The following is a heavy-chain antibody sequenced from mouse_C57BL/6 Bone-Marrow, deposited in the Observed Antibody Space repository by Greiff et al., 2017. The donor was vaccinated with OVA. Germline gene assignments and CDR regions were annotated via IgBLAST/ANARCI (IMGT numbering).Heavy chain of an antibody. J-gene: IGHJ2*01. D-gene: IGHD5-5*01. V-gene: IGHV5-4*01. CDR3: ARVALPYFDY. Sequence: VQLKESGGGLVKPGGSLKLSCAASGFTFSSYAMSWVRQTPEKRLEWVATISDGGSYTYYPDNVKGRFTISRDNAKNNLYLQMSHLKSEDTAMYYCARVALPYFDYWGQGTTLTVSS. CDR2: ISDGGSYT. CDR1: GFTFSSYA.